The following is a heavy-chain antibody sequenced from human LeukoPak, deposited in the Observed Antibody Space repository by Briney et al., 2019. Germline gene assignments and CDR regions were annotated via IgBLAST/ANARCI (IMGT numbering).Heavy chain of an antibody. D-gene: IGHD5-18*01. J-gene: IGHJ4*02. Sequence: SETLSLTCTVSGGSISSYYWSWIRQPPGKGPEWIGYIYTSGSTNYNPSLKSRVTISVDTSKNQFSLKLSSVTAADTAVYYCAGYSYGYGGGYRDYWGQGTLVTVSS. CDR3: AGYSYGYGGGYRDY. CDR2: IYTSGST. V-gene: IGHV4-4*09. CDR1: GGSISSYY.